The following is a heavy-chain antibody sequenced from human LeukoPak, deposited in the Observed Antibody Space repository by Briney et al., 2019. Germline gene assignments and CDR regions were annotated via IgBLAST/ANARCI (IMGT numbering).Heavy chain of an antibody. CDR2: IIPIFGTA. V-gene: IGHV1-69*13. D-gene: IGHD4-17*01. J-gene: IGHJ3*02. Sequence: ASVKVSCKASGGTFSSYAISWVRQAPGQGLVWMGGIIPIFGTANYAQKFQGRVTITADESTSTAYMELSSLRSEDTAVYYCARLDYGDQSAPVVINAFDIWGQGTMVTVSS. CDR1: GGTFSSYA. CDR3: ARLDYGDQSAPVVINAFDI.